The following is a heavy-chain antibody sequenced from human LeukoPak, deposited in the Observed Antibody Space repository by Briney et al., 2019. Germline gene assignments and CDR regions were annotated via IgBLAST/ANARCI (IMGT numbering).Heavy chain of an antibody. D-gene: IGHD3-10*01. J-gene: IGHJ6*02. CDR1: GGSFSGYY. Sequence: SETLSLTCAVYGGSFSGYYWSWIRQPPGKGLEWIGEINHSGSTNYNSSLKSRVTISVDTSKNQFSLKLSSVTAADTAVYYCARDEELNYYGMDVWGQGTTVTVSS. CDR2: INHSGST. V-gene: IGHV4-34*01. CDR3: ARDEELNYYGMDV.